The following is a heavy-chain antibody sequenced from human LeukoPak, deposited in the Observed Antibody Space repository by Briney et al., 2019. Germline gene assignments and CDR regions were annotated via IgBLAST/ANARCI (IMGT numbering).Heavy chain of an antibody. Sequence: GASVKVSCKASGYTFTSYYMHWVRQAPGQGLEWMGIINPSGGSTSYAQKFQGRITMTRDTSTSTVYMELSSLRSEDTAVYYCAREDLGVIAVAGTGIDYWGQGTLVTVSS. J-gene: IGHJ4*02. CDR2: INPSGGST. CDR3: AREDLGVIAVAGTGIDY. CDR1: GYTFTSYY. V-gene: IGHV1-46*01. D-gene: IGHD6-19*01.